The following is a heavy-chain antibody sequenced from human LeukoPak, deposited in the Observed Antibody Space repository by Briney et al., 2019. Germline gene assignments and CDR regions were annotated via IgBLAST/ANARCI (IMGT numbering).Heavy chain of an antibody. V-gene: IGHV3-30-3*01. Sequence: GGSLRLSCVDSGFSFSRYAMHWVRQAPGKGLEWVAVISYDGSNKYYADSVKGRFTISRDNSKNTLYLQMNSLRAEDTAVYYCARGPPPGRTYYDILTWFERDGNHYWGQGTLVTVSS. CDR1: GFSFSRYA. CDR3: ARGPPPGRTYYDILTWFERDGNHY. CDR2: ISYDGSNK. J-gene: IGHJ4*02. D-gene: IGHD3-9*01.